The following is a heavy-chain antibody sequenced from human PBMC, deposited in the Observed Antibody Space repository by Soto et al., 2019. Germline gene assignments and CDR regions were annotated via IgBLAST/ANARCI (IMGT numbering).Heavy chain of an antibody. J-gene: IGHJ4*02. CDR2: INPSGGST. V-gene: IGHV1-46*01. D-gene: IGHD3-16*01. CDR1: GYTFTNYY. CDR3: ARGGPEMATIGSFDC. Sequence: QVHLVQSGAEVKKPGASVKVSCKASGYTFTNYYIHWVRQAPGQGLEWMAIINPSGGSTTYAQKFQGRITMTRDTSTSTVYMEVSSLRSEYTAVYYCARGGPEMATIGSFDCWGQGTLVTVSS.